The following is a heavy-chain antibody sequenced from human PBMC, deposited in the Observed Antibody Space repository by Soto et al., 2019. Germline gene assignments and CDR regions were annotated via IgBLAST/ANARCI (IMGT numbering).Heavy chain of an antibody. Sequence: GESLKISCKGSGYSFTSYWISWVRQMPGKGLGWMGRIDPSDSYTNYSPSFQGHVTISADKSISTAYLQWSSLKASDTAMYYCARRDDYGEFSDYWGQGTLVTVS. CDR3: ARRDDYGEFSDY. CDR2: IDPSDSYT. D-gene: IGHD4-17*01. V-gene: IGHV5-10-1*01. CDR1: GYSFTSYW. J-gene: IGHJ4*02.